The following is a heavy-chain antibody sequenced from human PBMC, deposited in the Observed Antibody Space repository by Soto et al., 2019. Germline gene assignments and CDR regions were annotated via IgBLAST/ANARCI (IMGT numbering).Heavy chain of an antibody. V-gene: IGHV1-69*12. J-gene: IGHJ2*01. CDR3: ARGNHRWLQLWYFDL. Sequence: QVQLVQSGAEVKKPGSSVKVSCKASGGTFSNYPISWVRQAPGQGLKWMGGIIPIFGTVNYAQKSQGRVTITADESTSTAYMELSSLRSEDTAVYYCARGNHRWLQLWYFDLWGRGTLVTVSS. D-gene: IGHD5-12*01. CDR1: GGTFSNYP. CDR2: IIPIFGTV.